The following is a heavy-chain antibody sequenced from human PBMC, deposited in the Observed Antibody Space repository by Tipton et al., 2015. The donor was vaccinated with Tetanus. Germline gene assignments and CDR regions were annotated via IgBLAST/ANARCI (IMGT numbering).Heavy chain of an antibody. J-gene: IGHJ4*02. V-gene: IGHV3-53*01. Sequence: SGVTVSGNYMSWVRQAPGKGLEWVSVIYTGGSADYTDSVKGRFTISRDNSNNSLSLQMNSLRIDDTAVYYCARLVKQWLVPEDYWGQGTLVTVSS. D-gene: IGHD6-19*01. CDR1: GVTVSGNY. CDR3: ARLVKQWLVPEDY. CDR2: IYTGGSA.